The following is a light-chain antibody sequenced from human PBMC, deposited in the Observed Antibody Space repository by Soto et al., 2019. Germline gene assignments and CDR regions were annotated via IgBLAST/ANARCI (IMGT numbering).Light chain of an antibody. CDR3: QQYYATPFT. CDR2: WAS. J-gene: IGKJ3*01. V-gene: IGKV4-1*01. CDR1: QNVLYNSNNKNY. Sequence: DIVMTQSPDSLAVSLGERATINCKSSQNVLYNSNNKNYLAWYQQKPGQPPKLLIYWASTRESGVPDRFSGSGSGPDFTLTISSLQAEDVAVYYCQQYYATPFTFGPGTKVDI.